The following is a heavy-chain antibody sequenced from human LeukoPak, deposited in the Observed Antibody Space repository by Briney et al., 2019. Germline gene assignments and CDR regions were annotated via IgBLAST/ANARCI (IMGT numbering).Heavy chain of an antibody. CDR3: ARDRADQWLVRDNCFDP. Sequence: SVKVSCKASGGTFSSYAISWVRQAPGQGLEWMGRIIPIFGTANYAQKFQGRVTITADKSTSTAYMELSSLRSEDTAVYYCARDRADQWLVRDNCFDPWGQGTLVTVSS. CDR2: IIPIFGTA. CDR1: GGTFSSYA. J-gene: IGHJ5*02. V-gene: IGHV1-69*06. D-gene: IGHD6-19*01.